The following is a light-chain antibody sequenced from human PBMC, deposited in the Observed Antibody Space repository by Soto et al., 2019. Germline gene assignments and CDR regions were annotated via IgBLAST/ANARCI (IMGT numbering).Light chain of an antibody. Sequence: QAVVTQEPSLTVSPGGTVTLTCASSTGAVTSGYYPNWFQQKPGQAPRSLIYSTTIKHSWTPARFSGSLLGGKAALTLSGVQPEDEAEYYCLLYYGGAQVFGGGTKVTVL. J-gene: IGLJ2*01. CDR2: STT. CDR1: TGAVTSGYY. V-gene: IGLV7-43*01. CDR3: LLYYGGAQV.